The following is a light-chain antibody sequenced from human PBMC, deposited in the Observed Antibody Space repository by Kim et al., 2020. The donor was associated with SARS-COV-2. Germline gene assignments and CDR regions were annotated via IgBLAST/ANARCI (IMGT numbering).Light chain of an antibody. CDR3: SSYAGSNNFGV. J-gene: IGLJ3*02. CDR2: EVS. CDR1: SSDVGGYNY. V-gene: IGLV2-8*01. Sequence: QSALTQPPSASGSPVQSVTISCTGTSSDVGGYNYVSWYQQHPGKAPKLMIYEVSKRPSGVPDRFSGSKSGNTASLTVSGLQAEDEADYYCSSYAGSNNFGVFGGGTQLTVL.